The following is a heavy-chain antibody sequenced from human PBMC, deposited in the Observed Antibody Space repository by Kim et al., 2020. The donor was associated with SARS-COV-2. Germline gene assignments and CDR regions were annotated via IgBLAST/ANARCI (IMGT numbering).Heavy chain of an antibody. J-gene: IGHJ4*02. CDR1: GFTFSSYA. CDR2: ISYDGSNK. Sequence: GGSLRLSCAASGFTFSSYAMHWVRQAPGKGLEWVAVISYDGSNKYYADSVKGRFTISRDNSKNTLYLQMNSLRAEDTAVYYCARDLAGYSSSWYDPQKIHWGQGTLVTVSS. D-gene: IGHD6-13*01. CDR3: ARDLAGYSSSWYDPQKIH. V-gene: IGHV3-30*04.